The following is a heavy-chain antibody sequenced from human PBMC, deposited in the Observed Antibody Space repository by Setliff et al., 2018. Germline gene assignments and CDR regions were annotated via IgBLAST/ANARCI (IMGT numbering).Heavy chain of an antibody. CDR2: IYYSGST. CDR1: DFSINSGYY. Sequence: SETLSLTCSVSDFSINSGYYWGWIRQPPGKGLEWIGCIYYSGSTYYNPSLKSRVTISVDTSKNQFSLKLTSVTAADTAVYYCATPGRRFGESIDYWGQGTLVTVSS. CDR3: ATPGRRFGESIDY. D-gene: IGHD3-10*01. V-gene: IGHV4-38-2*01. J-gene: IGHJ4*02.